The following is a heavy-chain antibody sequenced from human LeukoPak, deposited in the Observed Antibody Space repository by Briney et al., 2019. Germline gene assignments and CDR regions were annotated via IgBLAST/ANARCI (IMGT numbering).Heavy chain of an antibody. CDR3: ARFPQLDQNDY. CDR1: GYIFTNYA. D-gene: IGHD6-6*01. J-gene: IGHJ4*02. V-gene: IGHV1-69*13. CDR2: IIPLFGTA. Sequence: SVKVSCKASGYIFTNYAISWVRQAPGQGLDWMGGIIPLFGTANYAQKFQGRVTITADESTTTAYMELSSLRSEDTAVYYCARFPQLDQNDYWGQGTLVTVSS.